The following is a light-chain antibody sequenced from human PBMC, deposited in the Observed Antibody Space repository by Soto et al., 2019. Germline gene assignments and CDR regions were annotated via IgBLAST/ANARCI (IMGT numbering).Light chain of an antibody. J-gene: IGKJ1*01. V-gene: IGKV3-11*01. CDR1: QSISTF. CDR3: QHCANWPPKWS. Sequence: EVVLTQSPATLSLSPGEKATLSCRASQSISTFLAWYQQKPGLAPRLLIYDASNRATGIPDRFSGSGSGTDFTLTISSLEPEDFAVYYFQHCANWPPKWSFGQGTKVEIK. CDR2: DAS.